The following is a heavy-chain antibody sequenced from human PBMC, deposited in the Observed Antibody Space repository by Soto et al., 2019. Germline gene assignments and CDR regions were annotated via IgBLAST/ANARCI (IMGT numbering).Heavy chain of an antibody. D-gene: IGHD4-17*01. J-gene: IGHJ4*01. Sequence: ASVKGSCKASGRTFSSYAISWVRQAPGQGLEWMGGIIPIFGTANYAQKFQGRVTITADESTSTAYMEMSSLRSEDTAVYYCEKAELDYGGKKGVSLKLDYWGPGSLITVSS. CDR3: EKAELDYGGKKGVSLKLDY. V-gene: IGHV1-69*13. CDR2: IIPIFGTA. CDR1: GRTFSSYA.